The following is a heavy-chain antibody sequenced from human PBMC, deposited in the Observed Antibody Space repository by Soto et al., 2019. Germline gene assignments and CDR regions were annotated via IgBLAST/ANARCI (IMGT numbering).Heavy chain of an antibody. V-gene: IGHV3-23*01. CDR3: AKDMKWGGMTTIHYFDS. D-gene: IGHD4-17*01. CDR1: XFTFSSYA. J-gene: IGHJ4*02. Sequence: GSLRLSCAASXFTFSSYAMSWVRQAPGKGLEWVSGISASGGSTFYADSVKGRFTISRDKSKSSLFLQMNSLRPDDTALYYCAKDMKWGGMTTIHYFDSWGQGTLVTVSS. CDR2: ISASGGST.